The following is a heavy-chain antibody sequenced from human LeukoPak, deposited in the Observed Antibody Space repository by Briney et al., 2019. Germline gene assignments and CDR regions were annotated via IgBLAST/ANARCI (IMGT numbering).Heavy chain of an antibody. Sequence: PGGSLRLSCAASGFTVSSNYMSWVRQAPGKGLEWVSSISSSSSYIYYADSVKGRFTISRDNAKNSLYLQMNSLRAEDTAVYYCARDGYYDFWSGYREYGMDVWGQGTTVTVSS. J-gene: IGHJ6*02. D-gene: IGHD3-3*01. CDR2: ISSSSSYI. V-gene: IGHV3-21*01. CDR3: ARDGYYDFWSGYREYGMDV. CDR1: GFTVSSNY.